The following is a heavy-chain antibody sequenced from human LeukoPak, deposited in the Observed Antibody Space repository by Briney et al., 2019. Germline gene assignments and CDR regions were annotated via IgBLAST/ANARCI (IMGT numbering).Heavy chain of an antibody. CDR3: AGDEGWTFDI. V-gene: IGHV3-7*01. CDR1: GFTFSTHW. J-gene: IGHJ3*02. D-gene: IGHD5-24*01. CDR2: IKKDGSDK. Sequence: GGSLRLSCAASGFTFSTHWMIWFRQAPGKGLAGVALIKKDGSDKYYVDSVKDRFTISRDNAKNSLYLQMNGLRADDTAVYYCAGDEGWTFDIWGQGTNVTVSS.